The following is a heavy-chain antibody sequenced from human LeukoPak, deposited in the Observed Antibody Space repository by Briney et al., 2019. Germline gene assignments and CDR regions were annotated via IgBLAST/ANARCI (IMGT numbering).Heavy chain of an antibody. V-gene: IGHV3-30*02. J-gene: IGHJ4*02. CDR1: GFTFSSYG. CDR3: AKDFALVGAAPYFDY. D-gene: IGHD1-26*01. CDR2: IRYDGSNK. Sequence: GGSLRLSCAASGFTFSSYGMHWVRQAPGKGLEWVAFIRYDGSNKYYADSVKGRFTISRDNSKNTLYLQMNSLRAEDTAVYYCAKDFALVGAAPYFDYWGQGTLVTVSS.